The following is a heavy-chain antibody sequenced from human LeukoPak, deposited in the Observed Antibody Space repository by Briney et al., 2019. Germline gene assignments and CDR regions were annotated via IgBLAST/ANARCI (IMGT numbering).Heavy chain of an antibody. CDR2: IYYSGST. D-gene: IGHD3-16*01. CDR1: GGSVSSGSYY. J-gene: IGHJ5*02. CDR3: ARDGLPYRAGGWFDP. V-gene: IGHV4-61*01. Sequence: PSETLSLTCTVSGGSVSSGSYYWSWIRQPPGTGLEWIGYIYYSGSTNYNPSLKSRVTISVDTSKNQFSLKLSSVTAADTAVYYCARDGLPYRAGGWFDPWGQGTLVTVSS.